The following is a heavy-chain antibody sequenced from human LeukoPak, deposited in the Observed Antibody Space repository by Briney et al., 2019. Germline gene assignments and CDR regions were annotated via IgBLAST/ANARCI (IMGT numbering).Heavy chain of an antibody. D-gene: IGHD1-26*01. CDR3: ARYGWELNFDY. J-gene: IGHJ4*02. Sequence: ASVKVSSKASGYTFTSYDINWVRQATGQGLEWMGWMNPNSGNTGYAQKFQGRVTITRNTSISTAYMELSSLRSEDTAVYYCARYGWELNFDYWGQGTLVTVSS. CDR1: GYTFTSYD. CDR2: MNPNSGNT. V-gene: IGHV1-8*03.